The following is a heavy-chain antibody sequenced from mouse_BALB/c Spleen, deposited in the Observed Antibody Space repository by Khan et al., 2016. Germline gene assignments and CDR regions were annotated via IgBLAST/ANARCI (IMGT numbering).Heavy chain of an antibody. Sequence: EVQLLETGGGLVQPGGSRGLSCEGSGFTFSGFWMSWVRQTPGKNLEWIGDINSDGSAINYAPSIKDRFTIFRDNDKSTLYLQMSNVRSEDTATYFCMRYACYYWYFDVWGAGTTVTVSS. J-gene: IGHJ1*01. CDR1: GFTFSGFW. V-gene: IGHV11-2*02. CDR3: MRYACYYWYFDV. CDR2: INSDGSAI.